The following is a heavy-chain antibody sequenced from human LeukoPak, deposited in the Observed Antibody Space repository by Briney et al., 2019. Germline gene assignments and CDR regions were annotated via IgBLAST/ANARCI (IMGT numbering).Heavy chain of an antibody. CDR1: QFSFSTYW. J-gene: IGHJ4*02. CDR3: ARRSGVAVAGAFDY. CDR2: IKQDGSEK. D-gene: IGHD6-19*01. V-gene: IGHV3-7*03. Sequence: GGSLRLSCEASQFSFSTYWMTWVRQAPGKGLEWVANIKQDGSEKSYVDSVKGRFTISRDNAKNSLYLQMNSLRAEDTAVYFCARRSGVAVAGAFDYWGQGTLVTVSS.